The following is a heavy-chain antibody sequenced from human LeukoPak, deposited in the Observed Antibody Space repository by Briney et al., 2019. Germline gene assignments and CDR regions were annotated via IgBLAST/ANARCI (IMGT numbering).Heavy chain of an antibody. CDR3: ARGSTYPKVYFDY. V-gene: IGHV3-53*01. D-gene: IGHD3-10*01. CDR2: IYSGGST. CDR1: GFTVSSNY. J-gene: IGHJ4*02. Sequence: GGSLRLSCAASGFTVSSNYMSRVRQAPGKGLEWVSVIYSGGSTYYADSVKGRFTISRDKSKNTLYLQMNSLRAEDTAVYYCARGSTYPKVYFDYWGQGTLVTVSS.